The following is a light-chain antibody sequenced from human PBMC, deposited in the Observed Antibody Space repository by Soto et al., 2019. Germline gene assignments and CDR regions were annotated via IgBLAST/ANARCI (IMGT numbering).Light chain of an antibody. V-gene: IGLV1-44*01. CDR3: AAWDDSLNGLV. CDR1: NSNIGSNT. J-gene: IGLJ2*01. CDR2: SNT. Sequence: QSVLTQPPSASGTPGQRVTISCSGSNSNIGSNTVNWYQQLPGTAPKLLIYSNTQRPSGVPDRFSGSKSGTSASLAISGLQSDDEADYYCAAWDDSLNGLVFGGGTKLTVL.